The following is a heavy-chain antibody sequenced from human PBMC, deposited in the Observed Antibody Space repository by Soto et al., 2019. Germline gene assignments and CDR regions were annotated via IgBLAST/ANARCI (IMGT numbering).Heavy chain of an antibody. Sequence: PSETLSLTCAVYGGSFSGYYWSWIRQPPGKGLEWIGEINHSGSTNYNPSLKSRVTISVDTSKNQFSLKLSSVTAADTAVYYCARRDFWSGYNPFDYWGQGTLVTVSS. D-gene: IGHD3-3*01. CDR2: INHSGST. V-gene: IGHV4-34*01. CDR3: ARRDFWSGYNPFDY. CDR1: GGSFSGYY. J-gene: IGHJ4*02.